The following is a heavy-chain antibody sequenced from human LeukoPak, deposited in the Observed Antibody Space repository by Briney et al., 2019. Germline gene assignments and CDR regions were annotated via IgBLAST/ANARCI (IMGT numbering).Heavy chain of an antibody. V-gene: IGHV1-2*02. Sequence: ASVKVSCKTSGYSFIDYYIHWVRQAPGQGLEWMGNIHPNSDGTKYAETFQGRVTLTRDSSISTAYMELNRLTSDDTAVYYCARAFRMNLWLQGLGFWGQGTLVTVSS. CDR2: IHPNSDGT. CDR3: ARAFRMNLWLQGLGF. J-gene: IGHJ4*02. CDR1: GYSFIDYY. D-gene: IGHD3-9*01.